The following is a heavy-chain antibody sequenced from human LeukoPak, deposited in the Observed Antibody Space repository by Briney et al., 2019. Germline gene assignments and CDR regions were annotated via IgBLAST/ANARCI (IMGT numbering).Heavy chain of an antibody. Sequence: SETLSLTCTVSGGSISSSSYYWGWIRQPPGKGLEWIGSIYYSGSTYYNPSLKSRVTISVDTSKNQFSLKLSSMTAADTAVYYCARPHGTAYVESHWFDPWGQGTLVTVSS. D-gene: IGHD2-21*01. V-gene: IGHV4-39*01. CDR1: GGSISSSSYY. CDR2: IYYSGST. J-gene: IGHJ5*02. CDR3: ARPHGTAYVESHWFDP.